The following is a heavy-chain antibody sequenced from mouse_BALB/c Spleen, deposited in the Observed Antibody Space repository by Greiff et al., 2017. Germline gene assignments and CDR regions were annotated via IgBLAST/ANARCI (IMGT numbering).Heavy chain of an antibody. J-gene: IGHJ1*01. CDR3: ARQFDV. Sequence: EVQLQESGPDLVKPSQSLSLTCTVTGYSITSGYSWHWIRHFPGNKLEWMGYIHYSGSTNYNPSLKSRISITRDTSKNQFFLQLNSVTTEDTATYYCARQFDVWGAGTTVTVSS. CDR1: GYSITSGYS. CDR2: IHYSGST. V-gene: IGHV3-1*02.